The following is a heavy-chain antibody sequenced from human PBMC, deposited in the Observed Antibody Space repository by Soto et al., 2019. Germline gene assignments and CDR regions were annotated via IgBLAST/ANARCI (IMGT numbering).Heavy chain of an antibody. CDR3: AILGGRHDYYYGMDV. Sequence: PGGSLRLSCAASGFTFSSYAMSWVRQAPGKGLEWVSAISGSGGSTYYADSVKGRFTISRDNSKNSLYLQMNSLRTEDTALYYYAILGGRHDYYYGMDVWGQGTTVTVSS. D-gene: IGHD1-26*01. V-gene: IGHV3-23*01. CDR1: GFTFSSYA. CDR2: ISGSGGST. J-gene: IGHJ6*02.